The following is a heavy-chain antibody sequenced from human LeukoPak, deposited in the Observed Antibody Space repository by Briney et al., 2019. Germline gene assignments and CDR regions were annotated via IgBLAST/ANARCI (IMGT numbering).Heavy chain of an antibody. CDR1: GFTFSSYA. CDR2: ISAGGGST. V-gene: IGHV3-23*01. CDR3: VRSLDY. Sequence: GGSLRLSCAASGFTFSSYAMTWVRQAPGKGLEWVSVISAGGGSTYYADSVKGRFTISRDNSKNTVYLQMNSLRVEDTALYYCVRSLDYWGQGTLVTVSS. J-gene: IGHJ4*02.